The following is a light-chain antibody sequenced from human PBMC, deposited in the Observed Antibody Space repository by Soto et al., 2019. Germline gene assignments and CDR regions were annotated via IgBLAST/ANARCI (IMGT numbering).Light chain of an antibody. CDR3: QSYDSSLSGSV. CDR2: GNS. J-gene: IGLJ3*02. Sequence: QSVLTQPHSVYGAPGQRVTISCTGSSSNIGAGYDVHWYQQLPGTAPKLLIYGNSNRPSGVPDRLSGSKSGTSASLAITGLQAEDEADYYCQSYDSSLSGSVFGGGTKLTVL. CDR1: SSNIGAGYD. V-gene: IGLV1-40*01.